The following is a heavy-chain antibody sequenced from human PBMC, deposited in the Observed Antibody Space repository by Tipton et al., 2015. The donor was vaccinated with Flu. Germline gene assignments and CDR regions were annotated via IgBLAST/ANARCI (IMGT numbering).Heavy chain of an antibody. CDR3: MKSVVGGH. J-gene: IGHJ1*01. V-gene: IGHV3-21*04. Sequence: GSLRLSCAASGFIFSDYSMNWVRQAPGKGLEWVASISGRSSYIYYADSVKGRFTISRDNMQNSLYLQMSSLRHDDTATYYCMKSVVGGHWGQGTLVTVSS. CDR2: ISGRSSYI. CDR1: GFIFSDYS. D-gene: IGHD2-2*01.